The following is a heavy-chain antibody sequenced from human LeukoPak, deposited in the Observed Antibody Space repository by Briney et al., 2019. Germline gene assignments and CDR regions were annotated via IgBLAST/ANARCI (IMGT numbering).Heavy chain of an antibody. CDR3: ASQSHIFYETSGYYSLWAFDI. Sequence: PSETLSLICTVSGGSISVYYWSWIRQPPGKGLEWIGYIYYSGSTNYNPSLKSRVTISIDTSKNQISLELTSVTAADTAVYYCASQSHIFYETSGYYSLWAFDIWGQGTKVTVSS. J-gene: IGHJ3*02. V-gene: IGHV4-59*08. D-gene: IGHD3-22*01. CDR2: IYYSGST. CDR1: GGSISVYY.